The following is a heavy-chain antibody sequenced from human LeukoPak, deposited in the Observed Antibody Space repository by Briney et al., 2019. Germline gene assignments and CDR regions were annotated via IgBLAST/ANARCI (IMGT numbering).Heavy chain of an antibody. CDR3: ARDSSGWHQATNWFDP. CDR1: GGSISSYY. CDR2: IYYGGST. V-gene: IGHV4-59*01. D-gene: IGHD6-19*01. Sequence: SETLSLTCTVSGGSISSYYWSWIRQPPGKGLEWIGYIYYGGSTNYNPSLKSRVTILVETSKNQFSLKLSSVTAADTAVYYCARDSSGWHQATNWFDPWGQGTLVTVSS. J-gene: IGHJ5*02.